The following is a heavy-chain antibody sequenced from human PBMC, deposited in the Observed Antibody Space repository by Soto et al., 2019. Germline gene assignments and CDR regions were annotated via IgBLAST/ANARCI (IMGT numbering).Heavy chain of an antibody. D-gene: IGHD3-3*01. V-gene: IGHV4-39*01. Sequence: SETLSLTCTVSGGSISSSSYYWGWIRQPPGKGLEWIGSIYYSGSTYYNPSLKSRVTISVDTSKNQFSLKLGSVTAADTAVYYCARPLLFLEWLLLESVPEGIYYYYMDVWGKGTTVTVSS. CDR3: ARPLLFLEWLLLESVPEGIYYYYMDV. CDR1: GGSISSSSYY. J-gene: IGHJ6*03. CDR2: IYYSGST.